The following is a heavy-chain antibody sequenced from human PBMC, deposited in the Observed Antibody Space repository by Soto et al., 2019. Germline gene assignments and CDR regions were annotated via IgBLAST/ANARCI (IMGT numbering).Heavy chain of an antibody. J-gene: IGHJ5*01. CDR3: ARGRRGSYLRFDS. CDR2: INHGGST. D-gene: IGHD1-26*01. CDR1: GGSFSGYY. V-gene: IGHV4-34*01. Sequence: SETLSLTCAVYGGSFSGYYWSWIRQPPGKGLEWIGEINHGGSTNYNPSLKSRVTISVDTSKNQFSLKLSSVTAADTAVYYCARGRRGSYLRFDSWGPITVGTVST.